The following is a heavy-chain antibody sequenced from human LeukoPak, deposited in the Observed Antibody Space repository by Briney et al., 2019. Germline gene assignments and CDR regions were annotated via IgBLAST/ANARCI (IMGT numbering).Heavy chain of an antibody. Sequence: GGSLRLSCAAPGFTFSSYSMNWVRQAPGKGLEWVSSISSSSSYIYYADSVKGRFTISRDNAKNSLYLQMNSLRAEDTAVYYCAREPLRWTYMDVWGKGTTVTVSS. CDR1: GFTFSSYS. V-gene: IGHV3-21*01. CDR3: AREPLRWTYMDV. J-gene: IGHJ6*03. D-gene: IGHD4-23*01. CDR2: ISSSSSYI.